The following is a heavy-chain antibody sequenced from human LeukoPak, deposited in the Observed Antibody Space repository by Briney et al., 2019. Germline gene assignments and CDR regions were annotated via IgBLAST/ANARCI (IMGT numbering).Heavy chain of an antibody. CDR3: ARLGYSSSWWDYYYYYMDV. V-gene: IGHV3-11*04. CDR1: GFTFSDYY. J-gene: IGHJ6*03. CDR2: ISSSGSTI. D-gene: IGHD6-13*01. Sequence: PGGSLRLSCAASGFTFSDYYMSWIRQAPGKGLEWVSYISSSGSTIYYADSVKGRFTISRDNAKNSLYLQMNSLRAEDTAVYNRARLGYSSSWWDYYYYYMDVWGKGTTVTISS.